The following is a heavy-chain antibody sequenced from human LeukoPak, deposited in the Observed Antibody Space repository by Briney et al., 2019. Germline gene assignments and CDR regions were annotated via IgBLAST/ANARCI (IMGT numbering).Heavy chain of an antibody. CDR2: ISGSGGST. CDR1: GFTFSSYA. CDR3: AKEELIAVAGNAQYYFDC. J-gene: IGHJ4*02. V-gene: IGHV3-23*01. Sequence: GGSLRLSCAASGFTFSSYAMSWVRQAPGKGLEWVSAISGSGGSTYYADSVKGRFTISRDNSKNTLYLQMNSLRAEDTAVYYCAKEELIAVAGNAQYYFDCWGQGTLVTVSS. D-gene: IGHD6-19*01.